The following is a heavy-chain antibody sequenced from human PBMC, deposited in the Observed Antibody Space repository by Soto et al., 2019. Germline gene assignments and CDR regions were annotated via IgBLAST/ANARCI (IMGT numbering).Heavy chain of an antibody. J-gene: IGHJ4*02. CDR3: ARQPRILTGYSGHFDS. V-gene: IGHV4-39*01. CDR2: IYYSGST. D-gene: IGHD3-9*01. CDR1: GGSISSSSYY. Sequence: QLQLQESGPGLVKPSETLSLTCTVSGGSISSSSYYWGWIRQPPGKGLEWIGSIYYSGSTYYNPSLKSRVTISVXTXKXXSSLKRSSVPAADTAVDYCARQPRILTGYSGHFDSWGQGTLVTVSS.